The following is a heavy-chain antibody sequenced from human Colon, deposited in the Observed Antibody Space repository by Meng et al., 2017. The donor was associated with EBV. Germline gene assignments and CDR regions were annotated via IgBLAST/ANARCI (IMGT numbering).Heavy chain of an antibody. D-gene: IGHD2-15*01. CDR2: HSEST. Sequence: QLQLQGFGPGLVKPSPTLSRTCVVSGDFISSGNYHWSWIRQAPGKGLEWIGHSESTSYNPSLRSRVVISVDTAKNQFSLRLDSVTAADTAVYYCTTYAVGAGGRGYWGPGTLVTVSS. CDR3: TTYAVGAGGRGY. J-gene: IGHJ4*02. CDR1: GDFISSGNYH. V-gene: IGHV4-30-4*01.